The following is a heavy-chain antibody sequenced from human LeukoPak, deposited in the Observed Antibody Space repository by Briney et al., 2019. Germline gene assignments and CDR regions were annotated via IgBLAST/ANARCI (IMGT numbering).Heavy chain of an antibody. V-gene: IGHV3-53*01. CDR2: IYSGGST. J-gene: IGHJ5*02. CDR1: GFTVSSNY. D-gene: IGHD6-19*01. CDR3: AREIVAVAGLNWFDA. Sequence: PGGSLRLSSAASGFTVSSNYICWVRQAPGKGLEWVSVIYSGGSTYYADSVKGRFTISRDNSKNTLYLQMNSLRAEDTAVYYCAREIVAVAGLNWFDARGPGTLVTVSS.